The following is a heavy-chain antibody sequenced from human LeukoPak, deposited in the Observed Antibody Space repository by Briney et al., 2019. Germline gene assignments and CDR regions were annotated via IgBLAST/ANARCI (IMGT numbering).Heavy chain of an antibody. D-gene: IGHD2-15*01. CDR3: ARHGYCSGGSCYSWGYYYYMDV. J-gene: IGHJ6*03. Sequence: SETLSLTCAVYGGSFSGYYWNWIRQPPGKGLEWIGSIYYSGNSYYNPSLKSRVTMSIDTSKNQFSLKLSSVTAADTAVYYCARHGYCSGGSCYSWGYYYYMDVWGKGTTATISS. V-gene: IGHV4-34*01. CDR1: GGSFSGYY. CDR2: IYYSGNS.